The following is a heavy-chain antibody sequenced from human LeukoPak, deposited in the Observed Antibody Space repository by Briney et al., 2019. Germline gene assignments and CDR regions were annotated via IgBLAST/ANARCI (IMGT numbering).Heavy chain of an antibody. CDR1: GGTFSSYA. Sequence: GASVKVSCKASGGTFSSYAISWVRQAPGQGLEWMGGIIPIFGTANYAQKFQGRVTITTDESTSTAYMELSSLRSEDTAVYYCASLPYYDFWSGYPGYWGQGTLVTVSS. V-gene: IGHV1-69*05. CDR3: ASLPYYDFWSGYPGY. CDR2: IIPIFGTA. D-gene: IGHD3-3*01. J-gene: IGHJ4*02.